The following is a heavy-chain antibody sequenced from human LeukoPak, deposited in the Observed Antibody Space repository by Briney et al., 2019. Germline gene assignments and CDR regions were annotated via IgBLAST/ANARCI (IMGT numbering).Heavy chain of an antibody. CDR1: GYTFTGYY. D-gene: IGHD4-23*01. Sequence: ASVKVSCKASGYTFTGYYMHWVRQAPGQGLEWMGWISVYNGNTNYAQKFQGRVTMTTDTSTSTAHMELRSLRSDDTAVYYCARQGYSGHSQGAADYWGQGTLVTVSS. V-gene: IGHV1-18*04. J-gene: IGHJ4*02. CDR3: ARQGYSGHSQGAADY. CDR2: ISVYNGNT.